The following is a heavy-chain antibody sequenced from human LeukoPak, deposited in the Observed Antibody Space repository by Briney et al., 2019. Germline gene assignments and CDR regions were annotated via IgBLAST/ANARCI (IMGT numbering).Heavy chain of an antibody. J-gene: IGHJ3*02. CDR1: GFTVSSNY. D-gene: IGHD5-24*01. V-gene: IGHV3-66*01. CDR3: AREMPGYTDAFDI. CDR2: IYSGGTT. Sequence: PGGSLRPSCAAPGFTVSSNYMSWVRQAPGKGLEWVSVIYSGGTTYYADSVKGRFTISRDNSKNTLYLQMNSLRAEDTAVYYCAREMPGYTDAFDIWGQGTMVTVSS.